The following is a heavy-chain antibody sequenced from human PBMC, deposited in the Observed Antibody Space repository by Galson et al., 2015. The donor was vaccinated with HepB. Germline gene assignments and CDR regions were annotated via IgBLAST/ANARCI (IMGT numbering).Heavy chain of an antibody. CDR2: IYYTGNT. CDR3: ARAVGDTSTYANDY. CDR1: SDSITSRNW. V-gene: IGHV4-4*02. Sequence: ETLSLTCTVTSDSITSRNWWIWVRQPPGKGLEWIGSIYYTGNTYYKSSLKSRVTISADMSKNQFTLKVNSVSAADTAVYYCARAVGDTSTYANDYWGQGTLVTVSS. D-gene: IGHD2-2*01. J-gene: IGHJ4*02.